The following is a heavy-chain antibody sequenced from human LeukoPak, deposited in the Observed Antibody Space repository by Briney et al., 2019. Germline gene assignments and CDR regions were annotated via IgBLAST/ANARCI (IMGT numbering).Heavy chain of an antibody. CDR3: ARVYYSSSYDYWYFDL. V-gene: IGHV4-4*02. CDR2: KDYSGST. D-gene: IGHD6-13*01. J-gene: IGHJ2*01. CDR1: GGSISSSNW. Sequence: SETLSLTCAVSGGSISSSNWWSWVRQPPGKGLEWIGYKDYSGSTNYNRSLKSRVTISVDTSKNQFSLKLSSVTAADTAVYYCARVYYSSSYDYWYFDLWGRGTLVTVSS.